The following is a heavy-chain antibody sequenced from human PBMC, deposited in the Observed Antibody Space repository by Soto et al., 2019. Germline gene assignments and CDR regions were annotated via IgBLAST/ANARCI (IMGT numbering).Heavy chain of an antibody. CDR3: TRAGWESGSYYYLPRPPPAFDY. CDR1: GFTFGDYA. V-gene: IGHV3-49*03. J-gene: IGHJ4*02. CDR2: IRSKAYGGTT. D-gene: IGHD1-26*01. Sequence: GGSLRLSCTASGFTFGDYAMSWFRQAPGKGLEWVGFIRSKAYGGTTEYAASVKGRFTISRDDSKSIAYLQMNSLKTEDTAVYYCTRAGWESGSYYYLPRPPPAFDYWGQGTLVTVSS.